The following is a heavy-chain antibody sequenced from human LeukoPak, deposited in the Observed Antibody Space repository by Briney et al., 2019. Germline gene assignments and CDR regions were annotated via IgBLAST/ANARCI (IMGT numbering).Heavy chain of an antibody. CDR1: GFTFSSYG. Sequence: GGSLRLSCAASGFTFSSYGMHWVRQAPGKGLEWVAVISYDGSNKYYADSVKGRFTISRDNSKNTLYLQMNSLRAEDTAVYYCAKDRRRGSSGWYYFDYWGQGTLVTVSS. D-gene: IGHD6-19*01. CDR2: ISYDGSNK. J-gene: IGHJ4*02. V-gene: IGHV3-30*18. CDR3: AKDRRRGSSGWYYFDY.